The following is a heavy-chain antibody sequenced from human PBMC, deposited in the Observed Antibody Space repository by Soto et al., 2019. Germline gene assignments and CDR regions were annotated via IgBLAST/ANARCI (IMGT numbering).Heavy chain of an antibody. CDR1: GGSFSGYY. D-gene: IGHD3-3*01. V-gene: IGHV4-34*01. CDR2: INHSGST. Sequence: SETLSLTCAVYGGSFSGYYWSWIRQPPGKGLEWIGEINHSGSTNYNPSLKSRVTISVDTSKNQFSLKLSSVTAADTAVYYCARMVGDFWSGYYTPKYNWFDPWGQGTLVTVSS. J-gene: IGHJ5*02. CDR3: ARMVGDFWSGYYTPKYNWFDP.